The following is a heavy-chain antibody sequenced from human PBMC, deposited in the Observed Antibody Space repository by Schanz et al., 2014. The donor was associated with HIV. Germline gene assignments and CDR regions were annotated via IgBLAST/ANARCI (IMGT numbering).Heavy chain of an antibody. J-gene: IGHJ4*02. Sequence: QVQLVESGGGVVQPGRSLRLSCAASGFSFSNYGIHWVRQAPGKGLEWMAVISYDGRNKYYADSVRGRITISRDNSKNTLYLQMNSLRADDTAVYYCAKGWRGYSISSWVDYWGQGSLVTVSS. CDR2: ISYDGRNK. CDR3: AKGWRGYSISSWVDY. CDR1: GFSFSNYG. D-gene: IGHD6-6*01. V-gene: IGHV3-30*18.